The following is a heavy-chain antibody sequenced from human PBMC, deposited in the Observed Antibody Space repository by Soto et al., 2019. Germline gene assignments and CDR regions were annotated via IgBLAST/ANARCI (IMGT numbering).Heavy chain of an antibody. V-gene: IGHV4-28*07. D-gene: IGHD5-18*01. CDR2: IHHSGST. J-gene: IGHJ4*02. CDR3: ASKPNSLYYFDY. Sequence: QVQLQESGPGLVKPSDTLSLTCDVSGYSINSDNWWGWIRQPPGKGLECIGYIHHSGSTYYNPSLKSRVTMSVDTSKKQFSLKLTSVTAVDTAVYYCASKPNSLYYFDYWGQGTLVTVSS. CDR1: GYSINSDNW.